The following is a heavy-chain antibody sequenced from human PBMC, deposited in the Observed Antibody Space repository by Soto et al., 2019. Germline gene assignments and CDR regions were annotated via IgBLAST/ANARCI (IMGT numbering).Heavy chain of an antibody. CDR3: AREMPSTAAAYFYYVLNV. CDR1: GGAFNNYA. V-gene: IGHV1-69*13. D-gene: IGHD6-13*01. J-gene: IGHJ6*02. CDR2: IVPVFPSV. Sequence: ASVKVSCTASGGAFNNYAIYWVRQAPGQGLEWLGTIVPVFPSVYYAPRFQGRLTITADGSTDTVYMMLTSLKSEDTAVYYCAREMPSTAAAYFYYVLNVWGQGTSVTVSS.